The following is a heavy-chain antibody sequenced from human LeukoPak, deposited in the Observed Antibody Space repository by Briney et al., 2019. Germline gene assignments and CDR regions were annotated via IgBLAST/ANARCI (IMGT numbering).Heavy chain of an antibody. CDR1: GFTFSIYS. CDR3: ARVRYYYGSGSPLDY. CDR2: IGGTSSSL. J-gene: IGHJ4*02. Sequence: GGSLRLSCAASGFTFSIYSMNWVRQAPGKGLEWVSSIGGTSSSLYYAESVKGRFTISRDNAKNSLYLQMNSLRAEDTAVYYCARVRYYYGSGSPLDYWGQGTLVTVSS. D-gene: IGHD3-10*01. V-gene: IGHV3-21*01.